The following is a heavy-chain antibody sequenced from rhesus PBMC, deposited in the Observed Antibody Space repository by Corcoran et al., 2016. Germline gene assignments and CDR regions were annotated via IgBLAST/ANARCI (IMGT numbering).Heavy chain of an antibody. J-gene: IGHJ4*01. CDR2: IYGSSTST. D-gene: IGHD2-15*01. CDR3: ARDEYCSSTYCSSSFDY. CDR1: GGSISDSYR. Sequence: QVQLQESGPGVVKPSETLSLTCAVSGGSISDSYRWSWIRQPPGKGLEWIVYIYGSSTSTNYNPSLNIRVTISTDTSKNQFSLKLSSVTAADTAVYYCARDEYCSSTYCSSSFDYWGQGVLVTVSS. V-gene: IGHV4S10*01.